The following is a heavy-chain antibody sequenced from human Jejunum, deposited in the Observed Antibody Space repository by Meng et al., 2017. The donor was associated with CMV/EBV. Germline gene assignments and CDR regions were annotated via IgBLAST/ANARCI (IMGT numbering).Heavy chain of an antibody. J-gene: IGHJ5*02. Sequence: EVQLVDSGGXLVKPGGSRRLSCIGSGFTFSSYNMNWVRQAPGKGLEWVSSISSNSRYINYADSVKGRFTISRDNAKNSLYLHMNSLRVEDTAVYYCARDIDHWGQGTLVTVSS. CDR3: ARDIDH. CDR2: ISSNSRYI. V-gene: IGHV3-21*01. CDR1: GFTFSSYN.